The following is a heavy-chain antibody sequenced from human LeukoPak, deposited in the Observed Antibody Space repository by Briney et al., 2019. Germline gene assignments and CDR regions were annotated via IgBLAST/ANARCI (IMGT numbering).Heavy chain of an antibody. V-gene: IGHV4-61*02. J-gene: IGHJ4*02. D-gene: IGHD2-2*01. CDR1: GGSISSGSYY. CDR3: ARCARSSTSCYFFDY. CDR2: IYTSGST. Sequence: SQTLSLTCTVSGGSISSGSYYWSWIRQPAGKGLEWIGRIYTSGSTNYNPSLKSRVTISVDTPKNQFSLKLSSVTAADTAVYYCARCARSSTSCYFFDYWGQGTLVTVSS.